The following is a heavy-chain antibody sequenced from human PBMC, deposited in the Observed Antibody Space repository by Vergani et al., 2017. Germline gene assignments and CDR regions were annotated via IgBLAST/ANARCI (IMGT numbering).Heavy chain of an antibody. CDR1: GGSFSGYY. V-gene: IGHV4-34*01. J-gene: IGHJ6*03. D-gene: IGHD3-22*01. CDR2: IYYSGST. CDR3: ARTYYYDSSGYYSGYYYYYMDV. Sequence: QVQLQQWGAGLLKPSETLSLTCAVYGGSFSGYYWSWIRQPPGKGLEWIGSIYYSGSTYYNPSLKSRVTISVDTSKNQFSLKLSSVTAADTAVYYCARTYYYDSSGYYSGYYYYYMDVWGKGTTVTVSS.